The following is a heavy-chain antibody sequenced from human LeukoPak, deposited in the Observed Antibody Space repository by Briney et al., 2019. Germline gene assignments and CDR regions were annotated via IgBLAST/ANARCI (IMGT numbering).Heavy chain of an antibody. V-gene: IGHV3-33*01. CDR1: GFTFSSYG. Sequence: PGGSLRLSCAASGFTFSSYGMHWVRQAPGTGLEWVAVIWYDGSNKYYADSVKGRFTISRDNSKNTLYLQMNSLRAEDTAVYYCAREERGYFQHWGQGTLVTVSS. CDR2: IWYDGSNK. CDR3: AREERGYFQH. D-gene: IGHD1-1*01. J-gene: IGHJ1*01.